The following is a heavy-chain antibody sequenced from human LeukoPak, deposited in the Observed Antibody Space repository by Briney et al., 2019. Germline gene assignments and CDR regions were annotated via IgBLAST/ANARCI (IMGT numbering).Heavy chain of an antibody. CDR3: AREGIAARTNYFDY. CDR1: GYTFINYY. Sequence: GASVKVSCKASGYTFINYYMHWVRQAPGQGLEWIGIINPSGGGTSYAQKFQGRVTMTRDTSISTAYMELSRLRSDDTAVYYCAREGIAARTNYFDYWGQGTLVTVSS. V-gene: IGHV1-46*01. J-gene: IGHJ4*02. D-gene: IGHD6-6*01. CDR2: INPSGGGT.